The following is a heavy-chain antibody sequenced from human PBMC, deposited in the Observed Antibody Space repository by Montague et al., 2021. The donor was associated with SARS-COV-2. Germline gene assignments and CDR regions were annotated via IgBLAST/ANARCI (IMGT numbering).Heavy chain of an antibody. D-gene: IGHD1-26*01. CDR2: TNYRSKWHY. CDR3: ARGLMSGSYYLGLDY. CDR1: GDSVSSNNVA. J-gene: IGHJ4*02. V-gene: IGHV6-1*01. Sequence: CAISGDSVSSNNVAWNWIRQSPSRGLEWLGRTNYRSKWHYDYAVSVKSRILIIPNTSENQFSLQLNSVTPEDTAVYYCARGLMSGSYYLGLDYWGQGTLVTVSS.